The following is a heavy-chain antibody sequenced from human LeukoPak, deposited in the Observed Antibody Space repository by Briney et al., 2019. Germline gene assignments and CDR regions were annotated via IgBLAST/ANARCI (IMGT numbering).Heavy chain of an antibody. CDR2: ISYDGSNK. CDR3: ARGPSGAIKTFFDY. Sequence: GGSLRLSCGASGFTFSSYAMHWVRQAPGKGLEWLAVISYDGSNKYYADSVKGRFTISRDNSKNTLYLQMNSLRAEDTAVYYCARGPSGAIKTFFDYWGQGTLVTVSS. CDR1: GFTFSSYA. V-gene: IGHV3-30-3*01. J-gene: IGHJ4*02. D-gene: IGHD3-10*01.